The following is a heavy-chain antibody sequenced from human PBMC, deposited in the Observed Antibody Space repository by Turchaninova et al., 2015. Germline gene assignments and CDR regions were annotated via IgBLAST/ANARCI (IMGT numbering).Heavy chain of an antibody. CDR1: GFTFSSSA. CDR2: ISSDGNNQ. D-gene: IGHD2-2*01. Sequence: QVQLVESGGGGVRPGNHLVLPWAASGFTFSSSAMPWVRRAPGTGLEWVAVISSDGNNQYYEDSLKGRFTISRDNSKNTLYLQMNSLRAEDTAVYYCVKTDCGTTGCKLLDYWGQGTLVAVSS. V-gene: IGHV3-30*18. CDR3: VKTDCGTTGCKLLDY. J-gene: IGHJ4*02.